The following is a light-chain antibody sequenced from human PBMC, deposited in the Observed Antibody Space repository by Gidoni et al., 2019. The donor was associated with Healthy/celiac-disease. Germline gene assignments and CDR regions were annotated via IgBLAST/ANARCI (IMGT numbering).Light chain of an antibody. V-gene: IGKV3-20*01. J-gene: IGKJ4*01. Sequence: EIVLTQSPGTLSLSPGERATLSCRASQSVSSSYLAWYQQKPGQAPRLFIYGASSRATGIPDRFSGSGSGTDFTLTISRLEPEDFAVYYCQQYGSSPLGFGGGTKVEIK. CDR3: QQYGSSPLG. CDR2: GAS. CDR1: QSVSSSY.